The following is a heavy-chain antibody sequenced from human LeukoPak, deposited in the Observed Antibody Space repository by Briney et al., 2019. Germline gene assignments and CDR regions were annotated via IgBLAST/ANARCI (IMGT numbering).Heavy chain of an antibody. CDR2: ISSSSSYI. CDR3: AEQLEGIAVAPLGY. CDR1: GFTFSSYS. J-gene: IGHJ4*02. Sequence: GGSLRLSCAASGFTFSSYSMNWVRQAPGKGLEWVSSISSSSSYIYYADSVKGRFTISRDNAKNSLYLQMNSLRAEDTAVYYCAEQLEGIAVAPLGYWGQGTLVTVSS. V-gene: IGHV3-21*01. D-gene: IGHD6-19*01.